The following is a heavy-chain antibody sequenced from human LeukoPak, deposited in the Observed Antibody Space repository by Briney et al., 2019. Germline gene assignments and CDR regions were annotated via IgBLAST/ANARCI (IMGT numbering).Heavy chain of an antibody. Sequence: GGSLRLSCAASGFTFSSYGMHWVRQAPGKGPEWVAVIWYDGSNKYYADSVKGRFTISRDNSKNTLYLQMNSLRAEDTAVYYCARDNLVRGVITNWFDPWGQGTLVTVS. CDR1: GFTFSSYG. CDR2: IWYDGSNK. V-gene: IGHV3-33*01. D-gene: IGHD3-10*01. J-gene: IGHJ5*02. CDR3: ARDNLVRGVITNWFDP.